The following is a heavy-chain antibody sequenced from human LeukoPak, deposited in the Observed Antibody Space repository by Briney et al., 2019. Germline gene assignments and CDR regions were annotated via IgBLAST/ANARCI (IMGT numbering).Heavy chain of an antibody. V-gene: IGHV4-39*01. J-gene: IGHJ4*02. D-gene: IGHD3-22*01. Sequence: SETLSLTCTVSGGSITSSSYYWGWIRQPPGKGLQWIGSFYYSGSTYYNPSLKSRVTISVDTSKNQFSLKLSSVTAADTAVYYCASRDRYYYDSSGPTARDYWGQGTLVTVSS. CDR1: GGSITSSSYY. CDR3: ASRDRYYYDSSGPTARDY. CDR2: FYYSGST.